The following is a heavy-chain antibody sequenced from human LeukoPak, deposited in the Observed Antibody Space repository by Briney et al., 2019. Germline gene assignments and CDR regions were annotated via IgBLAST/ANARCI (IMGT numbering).Heavy chain of an antibody. CDR3: ARDYYDFWSGTNNWFDP. J-gene: IGHJ5*02. CDR1: GYTFTSYG. CDR2: ISAYNGNT. Sequence: ASVKVSCKASGYTFTSYGISWVRQAPGQGLEWMGWISAYNGNTNYAQKLQGRVTMTTDTSTSTAYMELRSLRSDDTAVYYCARDYYDFWSGTNNWFDPWGQGTLVTVSS. D-gene: IGHD3-3*01. V-gene: IGHV1-18*01.